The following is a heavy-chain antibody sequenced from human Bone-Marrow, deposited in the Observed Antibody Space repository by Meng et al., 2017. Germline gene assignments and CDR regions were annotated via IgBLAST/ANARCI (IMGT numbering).Heavy chain of an antibody. CDR1: GGTFSSYA. CDR3: ARGLLWFGEYLYGMDV. D-gene: IGHD3-10*01. Sequence: ASAKVSCKASGGTFSSYAISWVRQAPGQGLEWMGWISAYNGNTNYAQKLQGRVTMTTDTSTSTAYMELRSLRSDDTAVYYCARGLLWFGEYLYGMDVWGQGTTVTVSS. V-gene: IGHV1-18*01. CDR2: ISAYNGNT. J-gene: IGHJ6*02.